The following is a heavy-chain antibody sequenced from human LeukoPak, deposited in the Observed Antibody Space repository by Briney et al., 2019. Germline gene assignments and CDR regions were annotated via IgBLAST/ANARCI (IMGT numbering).Heavy chain of an antibody. Sequence: GGSLRLSCAASGFTFSSYGTHWVRQAPGKGLEWVAVIWYDGSNEYYADSVKGRFTISRDNSKNTLYLQMNSLRAEDTAVYYCAREGGRSGSHGPPLYWGQGTLVTVSS. V-gene: IGHV3-33*01. CDR3: AREGGRSGSHGPPLY. D-gene: IGHD1-26*01. CDR1: GFTFSSYG. CDR2: IWYDGSNE. J-gene: IGHJ4*02.